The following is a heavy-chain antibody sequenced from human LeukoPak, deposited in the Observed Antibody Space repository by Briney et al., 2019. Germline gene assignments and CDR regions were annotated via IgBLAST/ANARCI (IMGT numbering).Heavy chain of an antibody. V-gene: IGHV3-21*01. D-gene: IGHD6-19*01. Sequence: GGSLRLSCAASGFTFSSYSMNWVRKAPGKGLEWVSSISSSSSYIYYADSVKGRFTISRDNAKNSLYLQMNSLRAEDTAVYYCARGGGGVAGPMDWFDPWGQGTLVTVSS. CDR1: GFTFSSYS. CDR2: ISSSSSYI. CDR3: ARGGGGVAGPMDWFDP. J-gene: IGHJ5*02.